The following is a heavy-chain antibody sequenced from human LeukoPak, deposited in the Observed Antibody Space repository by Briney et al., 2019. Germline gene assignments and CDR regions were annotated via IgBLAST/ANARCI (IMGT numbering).Heavy chain of an antibody. CDR3: ARRTIFGVVGMDV. Sequence: PSETLSLTCTVSGGSISSSSYYWGWIRQPPGKGLEWIGSIYYSGSTYYNPSLKSRVTISVDTSKNQFSLKLSSVTAADTAVYYCARRTIFGVVGMDVWGQGTTVTVSS. J-gene: IGHJ6*02. V-gene: IGHV4-39*01. CDR2: IYYSGST. D-gene: IGHD3-3*01. CDR1: GGSISSSSYY.